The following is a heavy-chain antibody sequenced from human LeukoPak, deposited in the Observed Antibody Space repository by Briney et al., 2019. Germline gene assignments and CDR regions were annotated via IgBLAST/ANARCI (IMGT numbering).Heavy chain of an antibody. CDR3: ARDEGSAYPFDY. J-gene: IGHJ4*02. V-gene: IGHV4-39*07. CDR2: IYYSGST. Sequence: SETLSLTCTVSGGSISSSSYYWGWIRQPPGKGLEWIGSIYYSGSTYYNPSLKSRVTISVDTSKNQFSLNLNSVTAADTAVYFCARDEGSAYPFDYWGQGTLVTVS. CDR1: GGSISSSSYY. D-gene: IGHD3-22*01.